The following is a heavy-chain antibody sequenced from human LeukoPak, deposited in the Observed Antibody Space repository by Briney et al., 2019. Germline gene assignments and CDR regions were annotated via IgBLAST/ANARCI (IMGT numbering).Heavy chain of an antibody. D-gene: IGHD4/OR15-4a*01. CDR3: AKVIGFLTMVKGMDV. V-gene: IGHV3-30*18. CDR1: GFTFSSYG. CDR2: ISYDGSNK. Sequence: GGSLRLSCAASGFTFSSYGMHWVRQAPGKGLEGVAVISYDGSNKYSAGSVKARFTISRDNSKNTLYLPMNSLRAEDKAVYYCAKVIGFLTMVKGMDVWGQGTTVTVSS. J-gene: IGHJ6*02.